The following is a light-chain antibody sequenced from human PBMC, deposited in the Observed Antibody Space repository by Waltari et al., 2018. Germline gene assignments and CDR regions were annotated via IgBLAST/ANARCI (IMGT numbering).Light chain of an antibody. CDR3: CSYVGSAISV. Sequence: QSALTQTASVSGSPGQAITISCSGTSSDIGKYNLVSWYQEHPGKAPTLIIYEVNKRRAGVSNRFAGSKSGNTAFLTISGLQTADEADYYCCSYVGSAISVFGGGTKLTVL. CDR2: EVN. CDR1: SSDIGKYNL. V-gene: IGLV2-23*02. J-gene: IGLJ3*02.